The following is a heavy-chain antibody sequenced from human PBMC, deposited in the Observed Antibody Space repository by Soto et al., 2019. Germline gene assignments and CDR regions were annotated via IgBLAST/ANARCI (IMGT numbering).Heavy chain of an antibody. Sequence: QVQLVESGGGVVQPGGSLRLSCTTSGFTFNTYGMYWVRQAPGKGLEWVAIIWYDGSNKYYGDSVKGRFTISRDNSKNTLYLQMTSLRAEDTALYYCARGDCTGAYCYSWPFNYGVDVWGQGPTVTVSS. J-gene: IGHJ6*02. D-gene: IGHD2-15*01. CDR1: GFTFNTYG. CDR3: ARGDCTGAYCYSWPFNYGVDV. CDR2: IWYDGSNK. V-gene: IGHV3-33*08.